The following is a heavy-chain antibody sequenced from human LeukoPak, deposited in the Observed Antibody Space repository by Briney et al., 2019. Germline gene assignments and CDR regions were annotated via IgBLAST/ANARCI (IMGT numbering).Heavy chain of an antibody. V-gene: IGHV3-23*01. J-gene: IGHJ4*02. CDR2: ISGSGGST. D-gene: IGHD3-3*01. CDR3: AKVHYDFWSGYYPDYYFDY. Sequence: GGSLRLSCAASGFTFSSYATSWVRQAPGEGLEWVSAISGSGGSTYYADSVKGRFTISRDNSKNTLYLQMNSLRAEDTAVYYCAKVHYDFWSGYYPDYYFDYWGQGTLVTVSS. CDR1: GFTFSSYA.